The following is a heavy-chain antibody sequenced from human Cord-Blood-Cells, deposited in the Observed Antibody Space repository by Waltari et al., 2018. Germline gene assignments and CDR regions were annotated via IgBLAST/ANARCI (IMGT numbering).Heavy chain of an antibody. CDR1: GFTVRSNY. J-gene: IGHJ5*02. D-gene: IGHD1-26*01. CDR2: IYSGGST. V-gene: IGHV3-66*01. Sequence: EVQLVESGGGLVQPGGSLRLPCAASGFTVRSNYMIGVRAAPGKGLEWVSVIYSGGSTYYADSVNGRFTISRDNSKNTLYLQMNSLRAEDTAVYYCARVGYSGSYYNWFDPWGQGTLVTVSS. CDR3: ARVGYSGSYYNWFDP.